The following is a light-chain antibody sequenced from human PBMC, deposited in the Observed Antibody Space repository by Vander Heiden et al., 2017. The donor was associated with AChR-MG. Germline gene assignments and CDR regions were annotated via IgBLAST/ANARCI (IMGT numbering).Light chain of an antibody. CDR2: WAS. J-gene: IGKJ2*01. CDR3: QQYYSTPPYT. CDR1: QSLLYSSNSLNY. Sequence: DIVMTPSPDSLAVSLGDRATINCKSSQSLLYSSNSLNYLAWYQQKPGQPPKLLVYWASTRESGVPDRFSGSGSGTNFTLTISSLQAEDVAVYYCQQYYSTPPYTFGQGTKLEIK. V-gene: IGKV4-1*01.